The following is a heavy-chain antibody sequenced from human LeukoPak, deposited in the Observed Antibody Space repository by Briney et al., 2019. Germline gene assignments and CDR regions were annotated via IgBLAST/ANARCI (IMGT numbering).Heavy chain of an antibody. J-gene: IGHJ3*02. CDR2: IKQDGSKK. CDR3: AKERRITMIVVVTDDAFDI. V-gene: IGHV3-7*03. D-gene: IGHD3-22*01. Sequence: GGSLRLSCVASGFPFSSYWMTWVRQAPGKGLEWVANIKQDGSKKSYVDSVKGRFTISRDNSKNTLYLQMNSLRAEDTAVYYCAKERRITMIVVVTDDAFDIWGQGTMVTVSS. CDR1: GFPFSSYW.